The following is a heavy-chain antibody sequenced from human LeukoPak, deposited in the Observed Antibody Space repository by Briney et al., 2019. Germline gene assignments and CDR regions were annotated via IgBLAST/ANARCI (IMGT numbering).Heavy chain of an antibody. CDR2: INHSGST. CDR3: ARVGYSSGWYADY. J-gene: IGHJ4*02. D-gene: IGHD6-19*01. Sequence: SETLSLTCAGYGGSFSGYYWSWIRQPPGKGLEWIGEINHSGSTKYNPSLKSRVTISIDTSKHQFSLKLTSVTAADTAVYYCARVGYSSGWYADYWGQGTLVTVSS. V-gene: IGHV4-34*01. CDR1: GGSFSGYY.